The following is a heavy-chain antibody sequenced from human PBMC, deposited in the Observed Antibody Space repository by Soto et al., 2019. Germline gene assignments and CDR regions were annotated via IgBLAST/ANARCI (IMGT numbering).Heavy chain of an antibody. J-gene: IGHJ5*02. CDR1: GYSMSRGYY. Sequence: SETLSLTCAGSGYSMSRGYYWGWSRQPPGKGLEWIGSIYHSGSTYYNPSLKSRVTISVDTSKNQFSLKLSSVTAADTAVYYCARDRYSGLNWFDPWGQGTLVTVS. CDR2: IYHSGST. CDR3: ARDRYSGLNWFDP. D-gene: IGHD1-26*01. V-gene: IGHV4-38-2*02.